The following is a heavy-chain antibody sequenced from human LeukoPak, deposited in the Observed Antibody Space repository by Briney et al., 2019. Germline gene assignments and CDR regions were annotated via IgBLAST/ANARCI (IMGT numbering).Heavy chain of an antibody. CDR3: AKVPSMVRGVIIGY. J-gene: IGHJ4*02. CDR1: GFTFSSYA. Sequence: GGSLRLSCAASGFTFSSYAMSWVRQAPGKELEWVSAISGSGGSTYYADPVKGRFTISRDNSKNTLYLQMNSLRAEDTAVYYCAKVPSMVRGVIIGYWGQGTLVTVSS. D-gene: IGHD3-10*01. V-gene: IGHV3-23*01. CDR2: ISGSGGST.